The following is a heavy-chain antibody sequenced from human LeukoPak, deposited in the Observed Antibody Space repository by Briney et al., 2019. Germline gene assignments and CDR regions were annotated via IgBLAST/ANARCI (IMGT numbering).Heavy chain of an antibody. J-gene: IGHJ4*02. Sequence: GGSLRLSCAASGFTLSSYAMSWVRQAPGKGLEWVSSINDSGGSTYYADSVKGRFTISRDNSKNTLYVQMNSLRAEDTATYYCAKVGGKIALWGQGTLVTVSS. CDR2: INDSGGST. V-gene: IGHV3-23*01. D-gene: IGHD2/OR15-2a*01. CDR3: AKVGGKIAL. CDR1: GFTLSSYA.